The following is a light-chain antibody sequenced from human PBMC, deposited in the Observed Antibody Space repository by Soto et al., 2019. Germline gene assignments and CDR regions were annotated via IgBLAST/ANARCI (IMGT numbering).Light chain of an antibody. CDR2: KAS. CDR1: QSISSW. Sequence: IQMTQSPSTLSASVGDRVTITCRASQSISSWLAWYQQKPGKAPKLLIYKASSLESGVPSRFSGSGSGTEFTLTISSLQPDDFATYYCQQYNSYPPYTFGQGTKLEIK. V-gene: IGKV1-5*03. J-gene: IGKJ2*01. CDR3: QQYNSYPPYT.